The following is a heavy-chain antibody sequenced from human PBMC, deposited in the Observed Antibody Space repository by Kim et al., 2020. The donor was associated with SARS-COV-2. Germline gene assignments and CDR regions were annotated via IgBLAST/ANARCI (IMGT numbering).Heavy chain of an antibody. CDR2: GST. J-gene: IGHJ3*02. Sequence: GSTYHNPHLKSRVTISVDTSKTQFSLQLSSVPAADTAVYYCARESTSAFDIWGQGTMVTVSS. CDR3: ARESTSAFDI. V-gene: IGHV4-31*02. D-gene: IGHD3-16*01.